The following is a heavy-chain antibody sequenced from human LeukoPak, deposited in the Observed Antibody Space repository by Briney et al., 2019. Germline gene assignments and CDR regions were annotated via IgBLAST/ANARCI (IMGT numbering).Heavy chain of an antibody. J-gene: IGHJ5*02. V-gene: IGHV4-4*07. Sequence: SETLSLTCTVSGGSISSYYWSWIRQPAGKGLEWIGRIYTSGSTNYNPSLKSRVTMSVDTSKNQFYLKLSSVTAAATAVYYCARDTSPNGSYCNWFDHWGQGTLVTVSS. D-gene: IGHD1-26*01. CDR1: GGSISSYY. CDR2: IYTSGST. CDR3: ARDTSPNGSYCNWFDH.